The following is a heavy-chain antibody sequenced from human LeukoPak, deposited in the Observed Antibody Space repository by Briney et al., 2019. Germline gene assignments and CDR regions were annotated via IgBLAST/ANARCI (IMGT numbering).Heavy chain of an antibody. CDR1: GGSISSSNW. J-gene: IGHJ4*02. V-gene: IGHV4-4*02. CDR2: IYHSGST. CDR3: ARDSSSWANFDY. D-gene: IGHD6-13*01. Sequence: SETLSLTCAVSGGSISSSNWWSWVRQPPGKGLEWIGEIYHSGSTNYNPSLKSRVTISVDKSKSQFSLKLSSVTAADTAVYYCARDSSSWANFDYWGQGTLVTVSS.